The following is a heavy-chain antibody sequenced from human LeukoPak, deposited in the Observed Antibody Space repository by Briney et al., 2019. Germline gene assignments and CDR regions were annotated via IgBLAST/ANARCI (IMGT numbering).Heavy chain of an antibody. J-gene: IGHJ6*03. CDR3: ARGYGSGSYTLLGYYYYMDV. Sequence: SETLSLTCTVSGGSISSYYWSWIRQPPGKGLEWIGYIYYSGSTNYNPSLKSRATISVDTTKNQFSLRLSSVTAADTAVYYCARGYGSGSYTLLGYYYYMDVWGKGTTVTGSS. CDR1: GGSISSYY. CDR2: IYYSGST. D-gene: IGHD3-10*01. V-gene: IGHV4-59*01.